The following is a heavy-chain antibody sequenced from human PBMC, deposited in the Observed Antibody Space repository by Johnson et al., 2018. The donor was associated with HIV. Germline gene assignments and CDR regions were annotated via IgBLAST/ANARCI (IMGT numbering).Heavy chain of an antibody. V-gene: IGHV3-30*04. CDR3: ARVRGYSYGAHAFDI. D-gene: IGHD5-18*01. J-gene: IGHJ3*02. CDR2: ISYDGSNK. Sequence: QVQLVESGGGVVQPGRSLRLSCAASGFTFSSYAMHWVRQAPGKGLEWVAVISYDGSNKYYADSVKGRFTISRDNFKNTLYLQMNSLRAEDTAVYYCARVRGYSYGAHAFDIWGQGTMVTVSS. CDR1: GFTFSSYA.